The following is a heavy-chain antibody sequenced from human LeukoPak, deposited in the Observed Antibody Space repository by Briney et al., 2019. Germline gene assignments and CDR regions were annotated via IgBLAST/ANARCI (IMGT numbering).Heavy chain of an antibody. CDR3: ARDLSRSFSMIRGLIQHREFDF. CDR1: GFTFSSYW. CDR2: IKQDGSEK. V-gene: IGHV3-7*01. J-gene: IGHJ4*02. Sequence: GGSLRLSCAASGFTFSSYWMSWVRQAPGKGLEWVANIKQDGSEKYYVDSVKGRFTISKDNAKNSLYLQMNSLRAEDTAVYYCARDLSRSFSMIRGLIQHREFDFWGRGTLVTVSS. D-gene: IGHD3-10*01.